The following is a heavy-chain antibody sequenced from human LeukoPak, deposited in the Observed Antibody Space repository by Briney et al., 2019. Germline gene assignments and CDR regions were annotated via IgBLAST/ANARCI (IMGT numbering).Heavy chain of an antibody. J-gene: IGHJ4*02. V-gene: IGHV1-18*01. Sequence: ASVKVSCKASGYTFTSYGISWVRQAPGQGLEWMGWISAYNGNTNYAQKLQGRVTMTTDTSTSTAYMELRSLRSDDTAVYYCARDRRNYDFWSGYSLDYWGQGTLVTVSS. CDR3: ARDRRNYDFWSGYSLDY. CDR1: GYTFTSYG. CDR2: ISAYNGNT. D-gene: IGHD3-3*01.